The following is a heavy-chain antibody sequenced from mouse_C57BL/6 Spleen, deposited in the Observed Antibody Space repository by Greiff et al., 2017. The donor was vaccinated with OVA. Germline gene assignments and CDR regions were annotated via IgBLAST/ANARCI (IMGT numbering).Heavy chain of an antibody. CDR2: ISYDGSN. J-gene: IGHJ1*03. CDR1: GYSITSGYY. V-gene: IGHV3-6*01. Sequence: EVKLMESGPGLVKPSQSLSLTCSVTGYSITSGYYWNWIRQFPGNKLEWMGYISYDGSNNYNPSLKNRISITRDTSKNQFFLKLNSVTTEDTSTYYCARELDYGKGYFGVWGTGTTVTVSS. D-gene: IGHD1-1*02. CDR3: ARELDYGKGYFGV.